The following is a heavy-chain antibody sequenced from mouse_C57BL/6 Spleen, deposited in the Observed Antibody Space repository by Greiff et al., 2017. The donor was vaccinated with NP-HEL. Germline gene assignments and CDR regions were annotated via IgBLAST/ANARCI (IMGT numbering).Heavy chain of an antibody. CDR2: ISDGGSYT. Sequence: EVQVVESGGGLVKPGGSLKLSCAASGFTFSSYAMSWVRQTPEKRLEWVATISDGGSYTYYPDNVKGRFTISRDNAKNNLYLQMSHLKSEDTAMYYCAREDGIDYWGQGTTLTVSS. CDR1: GFTFSSYA. CDR3: AREDGIDY. J-gene: IGHJ2*01. D-gene: IGHD1-1*01. V-gene: IGHV5-4*01.